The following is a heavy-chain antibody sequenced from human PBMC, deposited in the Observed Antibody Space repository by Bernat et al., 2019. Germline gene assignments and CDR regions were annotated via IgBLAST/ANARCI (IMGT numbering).Heavy chain of an antibody. Sequence: QVQLVQSGAEVKKPGSSVKVSCKASGGTFSSYAISWVRQAPGQGLEWMGGIIPIFGTANYAQKFQGRVTITADESTSTAHMELSSLRSEDTAVYYCARDLPAIAAAHNWFDPWGQGTLVTVSS. V-gene: IGHV1-69*12. CDR1: GGTFSSYA. CDR3: ARDLPAIAAAHNWFDP. CDR2: IIPIFGTA. D-gene: IGHD6-13*01. J-gene: IGHJ5*02.